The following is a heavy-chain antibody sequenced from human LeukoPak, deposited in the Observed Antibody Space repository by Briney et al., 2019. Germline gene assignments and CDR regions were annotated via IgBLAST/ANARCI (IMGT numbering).Heavy chain of an antibody. Sequence: GESLKISCKGSGYSFTSYWIGWVRQMPGKGLAWMGIIYPGDSDTRYSPSFQGQVTISADKSISTAYLQWSSLKASDTAMYYCARSNYDILTGYWGYFDYWGQGTLVTVSS. CDR1: GYSFTSYW. CDR3: ARSNYDILTGYWGYFDY. J-gene: IGHJ4*02. CDR2: IYPGDSDT. V-gene: IGHV5-51*01. D-gene: IGHD3-9*01.